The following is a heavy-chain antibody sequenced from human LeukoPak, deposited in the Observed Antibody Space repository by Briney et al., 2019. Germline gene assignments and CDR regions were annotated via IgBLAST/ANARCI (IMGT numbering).Heavy chain of an antibody. V-gene: IGHV1-2*02. CDR1: GYTFTGYY. CDR2: INPNSGGT. D-gene: IGHD3-3*01. J-gene: IGHJ5*02. CDR3: ARQQTNHTYYDFWSGKNWFDP. Sequence: GASVKVSCKASGYTFTGYYMHWVRQAPGQGLEWMGWINPNSGGTNYAQKFQGRVTMTRDTSISTAYMELSRLRSDDTAVYYCARQQTNHTYYDFWSGKNWFDPWGQGTLVTVSS.